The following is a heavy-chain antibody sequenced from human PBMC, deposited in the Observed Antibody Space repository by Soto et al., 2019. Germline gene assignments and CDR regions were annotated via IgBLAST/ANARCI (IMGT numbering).Heavy chain of an antibody. Sequence: GESLKISCKGSGYSFSSYWIGWVRQMPGKGLEWMAMIFPGDSNPRYSPSFQGQVTISADKSISTAYLQWSSLKASDTSMYYCARTGWHSYCSNGVCPGAFDIWGQGIMVTVSS. CDR1: GYSFSSYW. CDR3: ARTGWHSYCSNGVCPGAFDI. CDR2: IFPGDSNP. D-gene: IGHD2-8*01. J-gene: IGHJ3*02. V-gene: IGHV5-51*01.